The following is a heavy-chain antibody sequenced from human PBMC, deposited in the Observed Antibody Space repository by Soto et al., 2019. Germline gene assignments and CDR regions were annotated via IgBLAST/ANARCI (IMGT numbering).Heavy chain of an antibody. J-gene: IGHJ5*02. D-gene: IGHD6-13*01. Sequence: QLQLQESGSGLVKPSQTLSLTCAVSGGSISSGGYSWSWIRQPPGKGLEWIGYIYHSGSTYYNPSLKSRVTISVDRSKKQFSRKLNSVTAEDTAVYYCARVIAAPDTISVWFDPWGQGTLVPVSS. CDR2: IYHSGST. CDR1: GGSISSGGYS. CDR3: ARVIAAPDTISVWFDP. V-gene: IGHV4-30-2*01.